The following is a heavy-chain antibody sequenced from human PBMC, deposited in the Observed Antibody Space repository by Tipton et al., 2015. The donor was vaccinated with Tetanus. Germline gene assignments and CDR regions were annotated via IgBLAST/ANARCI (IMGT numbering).Heavy chain of an antibody. CDR2: INPDGRRT. Sequence: SLRLSCAASGFTSESHYMHWVRQTPGKGLVWISRINPDGRRTNYADSVTGRFTISRDNPRNTLYLQMNSLRAEDTAIYYCAKYSLNSQYYGTSGYRTFGPWGQGALVTVSS. J-gene: IGHJ5*02. CDR1: GFTSESHY. CDR3: AKYSLNSQYYGTSGYRTFGP. D-gene: IGHD3-22*01. V-gene: IGHV3-74*01.